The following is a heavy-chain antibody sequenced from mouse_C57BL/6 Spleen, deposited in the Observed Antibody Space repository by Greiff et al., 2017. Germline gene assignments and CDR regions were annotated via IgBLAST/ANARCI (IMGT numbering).Heavy chain of an antibody. CDR2: INPNNGGT. CDR3: ARCPRWDYAMDY. J-gene: IGHJ4*01. V-gene: IGHV1-22*01. D-gene: IGHD1-1*02. CDR1: GYTFTDYT. Sequence: VQLQQSGPELVKPGASVTMSCKASGYTFTDYTMHWVKQSHGKSLEWIGYINPNNGGTSYNQKFKGKATLTVNKSSSPAYMQLRSLTSEDSAVYYCARCPRWDYAMDYWGQGTSVTVSS.